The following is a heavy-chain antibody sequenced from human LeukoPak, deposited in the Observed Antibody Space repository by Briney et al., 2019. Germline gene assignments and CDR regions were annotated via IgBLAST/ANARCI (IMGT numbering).Heavy chain of an antibody. CDR2: IIPIFDSA. CDR1: GGTFSSYA. D-gene: IGHD3-22*01. V-gene: IGHV1-69*05. CDR3: ASQDASIYSESSTSPTYSD. J-gene: IGHJ4*02. Sequence: SVKVSCKASGGTFSSYAISWVRQAPGQGLEWMGRIIPIFDSAHYAQRFQGRITITTDESSTTAYMTLSSLTSDDTAVYYCASQDASIYSESSTSPTYSDWGLGTLVTVSS.